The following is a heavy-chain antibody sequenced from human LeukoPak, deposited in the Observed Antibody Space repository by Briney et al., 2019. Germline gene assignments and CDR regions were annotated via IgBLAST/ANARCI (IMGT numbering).Heavy chain of an antibody. J-gene: IGHJ5*02. Sequence: GSLRLSCTASGFTFGDYAMTWVRQAPGKGLEWVSAIREKASGGTTEYAASVKGRFTMSRDDSKGIAYLQMSSLKAEDTALYYCSTWSGQQKLYPWGQGTLVTVSS. V-gene: IGHV3-49*04. CDR3: STWSGQQKLYP. D-gene: IGHD3-3*01. CDR2: IREKASGGTT. CDR1: GFTFGDYA.